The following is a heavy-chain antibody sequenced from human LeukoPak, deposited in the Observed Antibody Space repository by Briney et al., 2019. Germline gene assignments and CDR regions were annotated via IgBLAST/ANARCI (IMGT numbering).Heavy chain of an antibody. CDR3: AKYNDYDFDY. D-gene: IGHD4-17*01. CDR1: RFTFRSNW. J-gene: IGHJ4*02. CDR2: INQDGSQT. Sequence: GGSLRLSCAASRFTFRSNWMSWVRQAPGKGLEWVAKINQDGSQTKYVDSVKGRFTISRDNAKNSLHLQMNSLRADDTAVYYCAKYNDYDFDYWGQGTLVTVSP. V-gene: IGHV3-7*01.